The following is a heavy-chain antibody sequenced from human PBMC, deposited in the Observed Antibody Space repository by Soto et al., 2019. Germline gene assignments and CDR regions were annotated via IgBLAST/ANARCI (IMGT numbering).Heavy chain of an antibody. J-gene: IGHJ4*02. Sequence: QVHLVQSGAEVKKPGASVKVSCKASENTFTDYYIFWVRQARGQGLEWMGWINPNTGGTGSAEKFRGRVTMTRDTSITTAYMDLRRLTSDDTAVYYCATTGGDMSYFDHWGQGTLLTVSS. CDR1: ENTFTDYY. V-gene: IGHV1-2*02. D-gene: IGHD2-21*02. CDR2: INPNTGGT. CDR3: ATTGGDMSYFDH.